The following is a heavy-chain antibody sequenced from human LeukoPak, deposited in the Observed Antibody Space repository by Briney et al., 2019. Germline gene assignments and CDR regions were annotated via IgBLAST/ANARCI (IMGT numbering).Heavy chain of an antibody. Sequence: GESLKISCKGSGYNFTSYWIGWVRQMPGKGLEWMGIIYPGDSDTRYSPSFQGQVTISADKSISTAYLQWSSLKASDTAIYYCARHVRDNDYDSSGYYWRPFDIWGQGTKVTVSS. D-gene: IGHD3-22*01. V-gene: IGHV5-51*01. J-gene: IGHJ3*02. CDR3: ARHVRDNDYDSSGYYWRPFDI. CDR2: IYPGDSDT. CDR1: GYNFTSYW.